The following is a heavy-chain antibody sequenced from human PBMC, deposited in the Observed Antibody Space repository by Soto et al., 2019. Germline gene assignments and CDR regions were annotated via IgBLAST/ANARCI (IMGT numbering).Heavy chain of an antibody. CDR3: ARDTYYYDSSGQPY. J-gene: IGHJ4*02. D-gene: IGHD3-22*01. Sequence: EVQLVESGGGLIQPGGSLRVSCAASGLTVSRSYMSWVRHAPGKGLEWVSVIYSGGSTNYADSVKGRFTISRDNSKNTLYLQMNSLRVEDTAVYYCARDTYYYDSSGQPYLGQGTLVTVSS. V-gene: IGHV3-53*01. CDR2: IYSGGST. CDR1: GLTVSRSY.